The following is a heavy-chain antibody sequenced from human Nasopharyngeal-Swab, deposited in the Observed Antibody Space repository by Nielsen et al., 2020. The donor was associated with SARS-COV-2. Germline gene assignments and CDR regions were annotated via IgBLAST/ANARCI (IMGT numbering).Heavy chain of an antibody. J-gene: IGHJ5*02. CDR3: AASYGSGSFRSWIDP. D-gene: IGHD3-10*01. Sequence: WIRQPPGKGLEWIGYILDSGTTTYNPSLKSRVTISIDTSKNHFSLEMTSVTAADTAIYYCAASYGSGSFRSWIDPWGQGTLVTVSS. CDR2: ILDSGTT. V-gene: IGHV4-59*08.